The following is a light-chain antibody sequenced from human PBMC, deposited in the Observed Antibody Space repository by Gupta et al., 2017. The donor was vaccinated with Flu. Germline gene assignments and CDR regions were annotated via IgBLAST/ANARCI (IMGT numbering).Light chain of an antibody. V-gene: IGLV2-8*01. CDR2: EVN. CDR3: RSYEGSHTFEV. CDR1: SIDVGVYNY. J-gene: IGLJ3*02. Sequence: VTISCTVTSIDVGVYNYVSWYQQHPDTAPKLLIYEVNKRPSGVPERFSGSKSGTPASLTVSGLQAEDGADYYCRSYEGSHTFEVFGGGTKLTVV.